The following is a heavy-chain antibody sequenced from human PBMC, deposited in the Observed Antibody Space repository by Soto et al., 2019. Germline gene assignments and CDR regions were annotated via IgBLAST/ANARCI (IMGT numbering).Heavy chain of an antibody. J-gene: IGHJ4*02. V-gene: IGHV3-30*18. CDR3: AKWNGGFDY. CDR2: ISYDGSNK. CDR1: GFTFSSYG. Sequence: QVQLVESGGGVVQPGRSLRLSCAASGFTFSSYGMHWVRQAPGKGLEWVAVISYDGSNKYYADSVKGRFTISRDKSKNTLYLQMNSLRAEDTAVYYCAKWNGGFDYWGQGTLVTVSS. D-gene: IGHD3-16*01.